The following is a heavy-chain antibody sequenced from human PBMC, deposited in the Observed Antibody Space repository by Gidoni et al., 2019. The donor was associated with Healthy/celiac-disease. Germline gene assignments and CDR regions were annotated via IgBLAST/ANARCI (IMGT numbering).Heavy chain of an antibody. CDR2: IRSKAYGGTT. Sequence: EVQLVESGGGLVQPGRSLRLSCTASGFPFVAYAMSWFRQAPGKGLEWVGFIRSKAYGGTTEYAASVKGRFTISRDDSKSIAYLQMNSLKTEDTAVYYCTRDLHIVVVTATPDYWGQGTLVTVSS. V-gene: IGHV3-49*03. CDR1: GFPFVAYA. J-gene: IGHJ4*02. CDR3: TRDLHIVVVTATPDY. D-gene: IGHD2-21*02.